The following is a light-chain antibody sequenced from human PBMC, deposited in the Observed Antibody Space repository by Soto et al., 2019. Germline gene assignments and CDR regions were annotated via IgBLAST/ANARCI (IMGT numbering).Light chain of an antibody. CDR3: SAYAGSNNLV. J-gene: IGLJ2*01. CDR2: EVS. V-gene: IGLV2-8*01. Sequence: QSVLTQPPSASGSPGQSVTISCTGTSINVGACNYVCWYQQHTGKAPKLMIYEVSKRPPGVPVRFSGSKSGNTASLTVSGLQADEEAEYCCSAYAGSNNLVFGGGTKVTVL. CDR1: SINVGACNY.